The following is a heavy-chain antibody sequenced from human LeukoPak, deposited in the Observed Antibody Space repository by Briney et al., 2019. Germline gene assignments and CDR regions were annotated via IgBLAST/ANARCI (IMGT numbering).Heavy chain of an antibody. D-gene: IGHD2-21*02. J-gene: IGHJ4*02. Sequence: ASVKVSCRASGYTFTGYYVHWVRQAPGQGLEWMGRINPNSGDTNYAQKFQGRVTMTRDTSISTAYMELSRLRSDDTAVYYCARDYCGGDCFPDYWGQGTLVTVSS. CDR3: ARDYCGGDCFPDY. CDR2: INPNSGDT. V-gene: IGHV1-2*06. CDR1: GYTFTGYY.